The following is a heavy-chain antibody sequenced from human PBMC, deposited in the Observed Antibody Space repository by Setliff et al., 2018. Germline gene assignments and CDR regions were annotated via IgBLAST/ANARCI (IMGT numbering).Heavy chain of an antibody. CDR3: ARDVYDFRTGQADP. CDR2: IGASGHNT. CDR1: TFTFSKYA. D-gene: IGHD3-3*01. Sequence: GGSLRLSCAASTFTFSKYAVTWVRQAPGKGLQWVASIGASGHNTYYADFVKGRFTISRDNSGNTLYLLMNSLRGDDTASYYCARDVYDFRTGQADPWGQGTLVTVSS. V-gene: IGHV3-23*01. J-gene: IGHJ5*02.